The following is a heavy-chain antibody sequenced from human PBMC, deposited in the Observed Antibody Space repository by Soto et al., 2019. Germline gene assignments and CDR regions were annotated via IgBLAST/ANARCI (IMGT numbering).Heavy chain of an antibody. J-gene: IGHJ3*02. CDR3: VRVEDTNKGGDAFDI. CDR1: GGSFSGYY. D-gene: IGHD2-15*01. CDR2: INHSGST. V-gene: IGHV4-34*01. Sequence: SETLSLTCAVYGGSFSGYYWSWIRQPPGKGLEWIGEINHSGSTNYNPSLKSRVTISVDTSKNQFSLKLSSVTAADTAVYYCVRVEDTNKGGDAFDIWGQGTMVTVSS.